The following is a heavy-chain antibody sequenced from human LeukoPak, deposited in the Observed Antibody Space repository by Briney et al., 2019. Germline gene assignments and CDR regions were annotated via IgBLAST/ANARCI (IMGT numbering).Heavy chain of an antibody. CDR2: IKQDGSEK. V-gene: IGHV3-7*01. CDR3: AREAAGGSFDI. Sequence: GGSLRLSCAASGFTFSNYWMSWVRQAPGKGLEWVANIKQDGSEKYFVDSVKGRFTISRDNAQNSLYLQMNSLRAEDTAVYYCAREAAGGSFDIWGQGTMVTVSS. CDR1: GFTFSNYW. D-gene: IGHD3-16*01. J-gene: IGHJ3*02.